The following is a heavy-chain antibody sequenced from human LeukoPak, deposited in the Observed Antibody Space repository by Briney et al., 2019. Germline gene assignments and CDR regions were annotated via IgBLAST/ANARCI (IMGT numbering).Heavy chain of an antibody. CDR1: GFTFSSYA. V-gene: IGHV3-30*04. CDR3: AISLEGLWLGNYYFDY. CDR2: ISYDGSNK. J-gene: IGHJ4*02. D-gene: IGHD3-10*01. Sequence: PGRSLRLSCAASGFTFSSYAMHWVRQAPGKGLEWVAVISYDGSNKYYADSVKGRLTISRDNSKNTLYLQMNSLRAEDTAVYYCAISLEGLWLGNYYFDYWGQETLVTVSS.